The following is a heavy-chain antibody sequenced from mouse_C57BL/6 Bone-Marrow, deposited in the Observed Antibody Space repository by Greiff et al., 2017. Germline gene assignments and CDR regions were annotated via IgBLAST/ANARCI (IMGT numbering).Heavy chain of an antibody. CDR3: ARAHPYYFDY. Sequence: EVKLVESGGGLVKPGGSLKLSCAASGFTFSSYAMSWVRQTPEKRLEWVATISDGGSYTYYPDNVKGRFTISRDNAKNNLYLQMSHLKSEDTAMYYCARAHPYYFDYWGQGTTLTVSS. V-gene: IGHV5-4*03. CDR2: ISDGGSYT. CDR1: GFTFSSYA. J-gene: IGHJ2*01.